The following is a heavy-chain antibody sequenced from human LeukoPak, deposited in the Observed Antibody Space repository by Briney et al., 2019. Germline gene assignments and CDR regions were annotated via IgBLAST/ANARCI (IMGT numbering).Heavy chain of an antibody. V-gene: IGHV3-23*01. CDR3: AKQAYDSPRTDFDY. CDR1: GLTFSRYA. CDR2: VTAKGGIT. D-gene: IGHD3-22*01. Sequence: PGETPRLSCAASGLTFSRYAMSWVRQAPGKGLEWVSGVTAKGGITYPADSVKGRFTISRDNSKNTLHLQMNSLRAEDPAIYYCAKQAYDSPRTDFDYWGQGTLVTV. J-gene: IGHJ4*02.